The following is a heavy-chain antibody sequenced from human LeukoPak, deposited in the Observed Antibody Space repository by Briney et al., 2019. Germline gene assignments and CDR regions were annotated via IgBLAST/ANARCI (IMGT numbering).Heavy chain of an antibody. CDR3: AKMEVGDSAITSFDY. CDR1: GFTFSSYA. J-gene: IGHJ4*02. CDR2: ISGSGGST. D-gene: IGHD4-17*01. Sequence: SGGSLRLSCAASGFTFSSYAMSWVRQAPGKGLEWVSAISGSGGSTYYADSVKGRFTISRDNSKNTLYLQMNSLRAEDTAVYYCAKMEVGDSAITSFDYWGQGTLVTVSS. V-gene: IGHV3-23*01.